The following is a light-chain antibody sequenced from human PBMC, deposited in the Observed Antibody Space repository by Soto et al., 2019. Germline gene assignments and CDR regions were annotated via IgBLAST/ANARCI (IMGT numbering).Light chain of an antibody. CDR1: QSVSSN. CDR3: QQYNNWPPYT. V-gene: IGKV3-15*01. CDR2: GAS. Sequence: EIVMTQSPATLSVSPGERATLSCRASQSVSSNLAWYQQKPGQAPLLLIYGASTRANGIPARFSGSGAGTEFSLTVSSLPSEDFAVYYCQQYNNWPPYTFGQGTKLEIK. J-gene: IGKJ2*01.